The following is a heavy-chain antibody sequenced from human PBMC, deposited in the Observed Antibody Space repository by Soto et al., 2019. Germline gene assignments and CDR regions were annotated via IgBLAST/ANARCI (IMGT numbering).Heavy chain of an antibody. V-gene: IGHV1-8*01. J-gene: IGHJ6*03. D-gene: IGHD3-10*01. Sequence: QVQLVQSGAEVKKPGASVKVSCKASGYTFTSYDINWVRQATGQGLEWMGWMNPNSGNTGYAQKFQGRVTMTRNTSISTAYMELSSLRSEDTAVYYCARGLIRHRGVIRSRDYYYYMDVWGKGTTVTVSS. CDR1: GYTFTSYD. CDR3: ARGLIRHRGVIRSRDYYYYMDV. CDR2: MNPNSGNT.